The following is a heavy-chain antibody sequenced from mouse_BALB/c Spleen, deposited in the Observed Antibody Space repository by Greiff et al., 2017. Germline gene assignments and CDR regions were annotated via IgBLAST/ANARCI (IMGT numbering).Heavy chain of an antibody. V-gene: IGHV5-9-4*01. CDR2: ISSGGSYT. CDR1: GFTFSSYA. CDR3: ARKDGYYEHWYFDV. Sequence: EVQLVESGGGLVKPGGSLKLSCAASGFTFSSYAMSWVRQSPEKRLEWVAEISSGGSYTYYPDTVTGRFTISRDNAKNTLYLEMSSLRSEDTAMYYCARKDGYYEHWYFDVWGAGTTVTVSS. D-gene: IGHD2-3*01. J-gene: IGHJ1*01.